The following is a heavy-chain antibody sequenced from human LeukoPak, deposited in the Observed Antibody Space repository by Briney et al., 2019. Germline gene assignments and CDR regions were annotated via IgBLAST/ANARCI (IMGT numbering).Heavy chain of an antibody. J-gene: IGHJ4*02. CDR2: ISGDGGST. D-gene: IGHD3-22*01. CDR1: GFTFDDYA. Sequence: PGGSLRLSCAASGFTFDDYAMHWVRQAPGKCLEWVSLISGDGGSTYYADSVKGRFTISRDNSKNSLYLQMNSLRTEDTALYYCARLSPDYYDSSGYCYWGDYWGQGTLVTVSS. V-gene: IGHV3-43*02. CDR3: ARLSPDYYDSSGYCYWGDY.